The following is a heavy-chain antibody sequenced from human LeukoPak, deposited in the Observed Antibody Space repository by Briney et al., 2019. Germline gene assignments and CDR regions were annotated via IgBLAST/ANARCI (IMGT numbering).Heavy chain of an antibody. CDR3: ENGRYTSTWEPLGC. CDR2: ISSNGGST. J-gene: IGHJ4*02. Sequence: GGSLRLSCAASGFTFSSYAMHWVRQAPGKGLEYVSAISSNGGSTYCADSLKGRFTISRDNSKNTLYLQMSSLRAEDTAVYYCENGRYTSTWEPLGCWGQGTLVTVSS. CDR1: GFTFSSYA. V-gene: IGHV3-64D*06. D-gene: IGHD6-13*01.